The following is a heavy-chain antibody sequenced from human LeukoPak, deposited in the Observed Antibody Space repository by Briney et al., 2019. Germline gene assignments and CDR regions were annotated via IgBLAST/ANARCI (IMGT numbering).Heavy chain of an antibody. CDR3: KMGDGSPPLGH. J-gene: IGHJ4*02. V-gene: IGHV3-23*01. CDR2: ISGSGGSST. CDR1: GFIFSSYA. Sequence: GGSLRLSCAASGFIFSSYAMSWVRQAPGKGLEWVSSISGSGGSSTYYADSVKGRFTISRDNSGNTLYLQMNRLRAEDTAVYYCKMGDGSPPLGHWGQGTLVTVSS. D-gene: IGHD5-24*01.